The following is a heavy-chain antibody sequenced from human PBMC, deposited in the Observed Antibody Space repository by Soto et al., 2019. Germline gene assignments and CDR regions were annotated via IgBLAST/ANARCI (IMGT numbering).Heavy chain of an antibody. J-gene: IGHJ6*04. CDR1: GFTFSNAW. Sequence: EVQLVESGGGLVKPGGSLRLSCAASGFTFSNAWMNWVLQAPGKGLEWVVRIKSKTDGGTTDYAAPVKGRFTISREDSKNTLYLQMNRLKTEDNGVYYCTAENLCSSTSCSDFDSSYGMDVWGKGTTVNVYS. D-gene: IGHD2-2*01. CDR2: IKSKTDGGTT. V-gene: IGHV3-15*07. CDR3: TAENLCSSTSCSDFDSSYGMDV.